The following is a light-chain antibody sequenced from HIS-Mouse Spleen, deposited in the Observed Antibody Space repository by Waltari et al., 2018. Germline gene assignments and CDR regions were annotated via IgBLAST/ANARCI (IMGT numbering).Light chain of an antibody. CDR2: EVS. CDR1: SSDVGGYNY. Sequence: QSALTQPPSASGSPGQSVTISCTGTSSDVGGYNYVSWYQQHPGKAPKLMILEVSKRPSAVPDRFSGSKSGNTASLNVSGRQAEDEADYYCSSYAGSNNLVFGGGTKLTVL. CDR3: SSYAGSNNLV. J-gene: IGLJ2*01. V-gene: IGLV2-8*01.